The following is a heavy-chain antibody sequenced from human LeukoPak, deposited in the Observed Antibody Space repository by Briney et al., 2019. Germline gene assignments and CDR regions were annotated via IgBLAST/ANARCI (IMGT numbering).Heavy chain of an antibody. J-gene: IGHJ4*02. CDR1: GFIFENYW. Sequence: GGSLRLSCAASGFIFENYWMNWVRQAPGKGLEWVAVISYDGSNKYYADSVKGRFTISRDNSKNTLYLQMNSLRAEDTAVYYCAVDPSGAVAVPTLNSPYWGQGTLVTVSS. CDR3: AVDPSGAVAVPTLNSPY. CDR2: ISYDGSNK. D-gene: IGHD6-19*01. V-gene: IGHV3-30*03.